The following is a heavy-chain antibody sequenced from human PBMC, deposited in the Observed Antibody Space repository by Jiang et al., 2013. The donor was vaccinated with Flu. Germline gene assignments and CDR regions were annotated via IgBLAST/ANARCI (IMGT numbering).Heavy chain of an antibody. J-gene: IGHJ4*02. CDR1: GDSISSGNYY. CDR2: FYYTGTT. CDR3: TRHRPLTLFHY. Sequence: GSGLVKPSETLSLTCSVSGDSISSGNYYWGWVRQPPGKGLDWIASFYYTGTTYYNPSLKSRVTISVDTSKNQFSLKLNSVTAADAAMYYCTRHRPLTLFHYWGQGTAVTVSS. V-gene: IGHV4-39*01. D-gene: IGHD2-21*02.